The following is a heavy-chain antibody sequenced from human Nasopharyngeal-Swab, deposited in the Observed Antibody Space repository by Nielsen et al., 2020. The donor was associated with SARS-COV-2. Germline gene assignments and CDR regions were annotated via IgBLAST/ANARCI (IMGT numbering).Heavy chain of an antibody. J-gene: IGHJ3*02. CDR1: GGSISSGGYY. CDR2: IYYSGST. D-gene: IGHD3-22*01. Sequence: SETLSLTCTVSGGSISSGGYYWSWIRQHPGKGLEWIGHIYYSGSTYYNPSLKSRVTISVDTSKNQFSLKLSSVTAADTAVYYCARATITMIVVVDAFDIWGQGTMVTVSS. V-gene: IGHV4-31*03. CDR3: ARATITMIVVVDAFDI.